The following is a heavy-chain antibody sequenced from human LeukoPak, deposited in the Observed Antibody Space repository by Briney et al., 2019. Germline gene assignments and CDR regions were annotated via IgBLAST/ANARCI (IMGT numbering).Heavy chain of an antibody. Sequence: SETLSLTCTVSGGSISSSSYYWGWIRQPPGKGLEWIGSIYYSGSTYYNPSLKSRVTMSVDTSKNQFSLKLSSVTAADTAVYYCARRPSLTGYYSAPKNWFDPWGQGTLVTVSS. CDR3: ARRPSLTGYYSAPKNWFDP. J-gene: IGHJ5*02. V-gene: IGHV4-39*01. CDR2: IYYSGST. CDR1: GGSISSSSYY. D-gene: IGHD3-9*01.